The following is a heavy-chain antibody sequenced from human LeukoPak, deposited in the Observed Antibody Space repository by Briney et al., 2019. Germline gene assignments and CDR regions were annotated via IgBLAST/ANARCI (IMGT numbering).Heavy chain of an antibody. Sequence: GGSLRLSCAASGFSFDTYAMHWVRQAPGQGLEWVALWHDGSHKFYSNSVRGQFTISRDNSKNTVYLQMNNLRPDDTAVHYCAREIFGSGSYPDFWGQGTLVTVSS. V-gene: IGHV3-33*01. J-gene: IGHJ4*02. D-gene: IGHD3-10*01. CDR1: GFSFDTYA. CDR2: WHDGSHK. CDR3: AREIFGSGSYPDF.